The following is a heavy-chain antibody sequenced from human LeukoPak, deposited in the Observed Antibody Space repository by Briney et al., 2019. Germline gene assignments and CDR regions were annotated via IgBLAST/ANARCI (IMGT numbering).Heavy chain of an antibody. CDR2: IEHDESEK. CDR1: GFSFNSDW. Sequence: GGSLSLSCAASGFSFNSDWMDWVRQAPGKGLEWVANIEHDESEKNYLDSVKGRFTISRDNAQNSLYLQMNGLRVEDTAVYYCTRRLDDWGQGTLVTVSS. J-gene: IGHJ4*02. V-gene: IGHV3-7*01. CDR3: TRRLDD. D-gene: IGHD3-16*01.